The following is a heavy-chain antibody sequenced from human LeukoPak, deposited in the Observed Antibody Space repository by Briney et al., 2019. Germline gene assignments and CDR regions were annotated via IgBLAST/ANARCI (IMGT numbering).Heavy chain of an antibody. CDR1: GYTFTSYA. V-gene: IGHV1-3*01. D-gene: IGHD2-2*01. Sequence: ASVKVSCKASGYTFTSYAMHWVRQAPGQRLEWMGWINAGNGNTKYSQKFQGRVTITRDTSASTAYMELSSLRSEDTAVYYCARAPPVVPAAMVYWGQGTLVTVSS. J-gene: IGHJ4*02. CDR3: ARAPPVVPAAMVY. CDR2: INAGNGNT.